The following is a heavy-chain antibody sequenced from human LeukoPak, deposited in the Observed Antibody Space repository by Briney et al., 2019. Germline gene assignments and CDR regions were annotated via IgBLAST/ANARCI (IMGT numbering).Heavy chain of an antibody. CDR3: ANLDDSHYYDSSGYRERGIDY. CDR1: GFTFSRYG. CDR2: IRYDGSNK. Sequence: GGSLRLSCAASGFTFSRYGMHWVRQAPGKGLEWVAFIRYDGSNKYYADSVKGRFTISRDNSKNTLYLQMNSLRAEDTAVYYCANLDDSHYYDSSGYRERGIDYWGQGTLVTVSS. J-gene: IGHJ4*02. V-gene: IGHV3-30*02. D-gene: IGHD3-22*01.